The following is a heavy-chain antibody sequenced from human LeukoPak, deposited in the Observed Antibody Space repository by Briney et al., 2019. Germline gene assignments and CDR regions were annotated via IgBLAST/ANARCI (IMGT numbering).Heavy chain of an antibody. CDR3: ARHPRDTALFTIDY. D-gene: IGHD5-18*01. V-gene: IGHV3-66*04. J-gene: IGHJ4*02. CDR1: GFTVSSNY. Sequence: GGSLRLSCAASGFTVSSNYMSWVRQAPGKGLEWVSVIYSGGSTYYADSVKGRFTISRDNSKNTLYLQMNSLRAEDTAVYYCARHPRDTALFTIDYWGQGTLVTVSS. CDR2: IYSGGST.